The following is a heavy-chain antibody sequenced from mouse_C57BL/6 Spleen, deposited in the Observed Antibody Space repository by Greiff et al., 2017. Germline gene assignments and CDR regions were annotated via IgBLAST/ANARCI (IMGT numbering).Heavy chain of an antibody. D-gene: IGHD1-1*01. CDR2: IYPGSGNT. CDR3: ARGEFITTVVAPMDY. J-gene: IGHJ4*01. Sequence: VQLQQSGPELVKPGASVKISCKASGYSFTSYYIHWVKQRPGQGLEWIGWIYPGSGNTTYNEKFKGKATLTADTSSRPAYMQLSSLTSEDSAVYYCARGEFITTVVAPMDYWGQGTSVTVSS. V-gene: IGHV1-66*01. CDR1: GYSFTSYY.